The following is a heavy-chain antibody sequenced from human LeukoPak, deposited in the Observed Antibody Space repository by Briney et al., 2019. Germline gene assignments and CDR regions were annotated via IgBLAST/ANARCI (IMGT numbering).Heavy chain of an antibody. V-gene: IGHV1-2*02. CDR2: INPNSGGT. CDR3: ARERVAGIIHYYYYYMDV. J-gene: IGHJ6*03. CDR1: GYTFTGYY. D-gene: IGHD6-19*01. Sequence: RASVKVSCKASGYTFTGYYMHWVRQAPGQGLEWMGWINPNSGGTNYAQKFQGRVTMTRDTSISTAYMELSRLRSDDTAVYYCARERVAGIIHYYYYYMDVWGKGTTVTISS.